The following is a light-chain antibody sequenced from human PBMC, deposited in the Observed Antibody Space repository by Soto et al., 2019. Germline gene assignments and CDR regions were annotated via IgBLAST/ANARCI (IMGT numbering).Light chain of an antibody. V-gene: IGLV1-47*02. CDR1: SSNIGSDY. CDR2: TTD. Sequence: QALVTQPPSASGTPGQRVTISCSGSSSNIGSDYVYWFQQIPGTAPKLLIYTTDQRPSGVSDRFSGSKSGTSASLAISGLRSDDEADYWCAAWDARLSAWVFGGGTKLTVL. CDR3: AAWDARLSAWV. J-gene: IGLJ3*02.